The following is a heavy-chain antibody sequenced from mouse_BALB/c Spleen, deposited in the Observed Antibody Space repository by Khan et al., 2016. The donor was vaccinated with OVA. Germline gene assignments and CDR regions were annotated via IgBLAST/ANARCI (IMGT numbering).Heavy chain of an antibody. Sequence: EVQLQQSGPDLVKPGASVKISCKASGYTFTDDYMNWVKQSHGKSLEWIGLVNPNNGGSSYNQKFKNKATLTVDKSSSTAYMELRSLTSADSAVYYCARDIVLRQEDFDYWGQGTTLTVSS. CDR1: GYTFTDDY. V-gene: IGHV1-26*01. D-gene: IGHD1-2*01. CDR2: VNPNNGGS. CDR3: ARDIVLRQEDFDY. J-gene: IGHJ2*01.